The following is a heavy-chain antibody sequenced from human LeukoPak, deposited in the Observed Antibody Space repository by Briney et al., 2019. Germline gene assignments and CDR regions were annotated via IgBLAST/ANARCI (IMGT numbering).Heavy chain of an antibody. J-gene: IGHJ5*02. Sequence: GASVKVSCKASGYTFTGYYMHWVRQAPGQGLEWMGWINPNSGGTNYAQKFQGRVTMTRDTSISTAYMELSRLRSDDTAVYYCASRPYCSGGSCYCGWFDPWGQGTLVTVSS. CDR1: GYTFTGYY. CDR3: ASRPYCSGGSCYCGWFDP. CDR2: INPNSGGT. V-gene: IGHV1-2*02. D-gene: IGHD2-15*01.